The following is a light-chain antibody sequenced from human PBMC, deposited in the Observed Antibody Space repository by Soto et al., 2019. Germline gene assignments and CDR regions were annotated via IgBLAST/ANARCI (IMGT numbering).Light chain of an antibody. J-gene: IGLJ1*01. Sequence: QSALTQPASVSGSPGQSITISCTGTSSDVGGYNYVSWYQQHPGKVPKLMIYEVSNRPSGVSNRFSGSRSGTTASLTISGLQAEDEADYYCSSYSSGSPYVFGTGTKVTVL. V-gene: IGLV2-14*01. CDR2: EVS. CDR1: SSDVGGYNY. CDR3: SSYSSGSPYV.